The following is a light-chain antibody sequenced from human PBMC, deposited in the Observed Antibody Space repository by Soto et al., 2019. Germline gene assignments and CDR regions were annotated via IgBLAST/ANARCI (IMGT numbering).Light chain of an antibody. V-gene: IGKV3D-15*01. CDR3: HQYYEWPRT. Sequence: EIVMTQSPAALSLSPGEGVTLSCRASQSVGRSLAWYQQRPGQAPRLLIYGASTRTTGTPVRFSGIGSRTEFTLTIFCFQSEDFVVYYCHQYYEWPRTFGGGTKVDIK. CDR2: GAS. J-gene: IGKJ4*02. CDR1: QSVGRS.